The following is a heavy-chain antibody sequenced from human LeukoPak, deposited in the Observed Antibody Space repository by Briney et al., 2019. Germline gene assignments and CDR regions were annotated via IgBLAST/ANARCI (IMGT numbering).Heavy chain of an antibody. CDR3: ARGGYYDSSGYFGRGFNWFDP. D-gene: IGHD3-22*01. CDR2: IYYSGST. Sequence: SQTLSLTCTVSGGSISSGGYYWSWIRQHPGKGLEWIGYIYYSGSTYYNPSLKSRVTISVDTSKNQFSLKLSSVTAVDTAVYYCARGGYYDSSGYFGRGFNWFDPWGQGTLVTVSS. J-gene: IGHJ5*02. V-gene: IGHV4-31*03. CDR1: GGSISSGGYY.